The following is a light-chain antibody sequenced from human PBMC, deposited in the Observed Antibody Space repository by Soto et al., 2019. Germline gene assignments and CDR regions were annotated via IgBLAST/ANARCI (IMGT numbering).Light chain of an antibody. V-gene: IGLV2-14*01. J-gene: IGLJ2*01. CDR1: SSDVGFYNY. Sequence: QSAVTQPASVSGSPGQSITISCAGTSSDVGFYNYVSWYQQHPGKAPKLIIYDVSNRPSGVSNRFSGSKSGDTASLTISGLQAEDEADYYCTSYTTIIPPPVVFGGGTKLTVL. CDR2: DVS. CDR3: TSYTTIIPPPVV.